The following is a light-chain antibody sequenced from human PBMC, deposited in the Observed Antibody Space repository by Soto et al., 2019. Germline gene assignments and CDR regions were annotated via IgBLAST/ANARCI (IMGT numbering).Light chain of an antibody. CDR2: DAS. CDR3: QQRSNWRT. V-gene: IGKV3-11*01. J-gene: IGKJ2*01. CDR1: QSVSSY. Sequence: EIVLTQSPATLSLSPGERATLSCRASQSVSSYLDWYQQKPGQAPRLLFYDASNRATGIPARFSGSGSGTDFTPTISSLEPEDFAVYYCQQRSNWRTFGQGTKLEIK.